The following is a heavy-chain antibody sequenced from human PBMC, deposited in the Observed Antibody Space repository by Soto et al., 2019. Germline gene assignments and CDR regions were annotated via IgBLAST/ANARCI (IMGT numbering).Heavy chain of an antibody. CDR2: MNPNSGNT. D-gene: IGHD3-10*01. J-gene: IGHJ3*02. V-gene: IGHV1-8*01. CDR3: ARGINYYDSGDDAFDI. CDR1: GYTFPSYY. Sequence: GASVKVSCKASGYTFPSYYINWVRHATGQGLEWMGWMNPNSGNTGYAQRFQGRVTMTRNTSISTAYMELSSLRSEDTAVYYCARGINYYDSGDDAFDIWGQGTMVTVSS.